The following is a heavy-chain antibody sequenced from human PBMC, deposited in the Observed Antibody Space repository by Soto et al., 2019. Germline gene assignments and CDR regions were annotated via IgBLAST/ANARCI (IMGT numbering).Heavy chain of an antibody. Sequence: PSETLSLTCTVSGGSISIYYWSWIRQPPGKGLEWIGYIYYSGSTNYNPSLKSRVTISVDTSKNQFSLKLSSVTAADTAVYYCARDSDSSGWLDYWGQGTLVTVSS. J-gene: IGHJ4*02. V-gene: IGHV4-59*01. CDR3: ARDSDSSGWLDY. D-gene: IGHD6-19*01. CDR2: IYYSGST. CDR1: GGSISIYY.